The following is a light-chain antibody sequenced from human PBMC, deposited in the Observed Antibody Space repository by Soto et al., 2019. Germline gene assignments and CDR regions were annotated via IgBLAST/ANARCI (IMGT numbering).Light chain of an antibody. CDR1: RLGDKY. CDR2: QDN. CDR3: QAWDSSTGV. V-gene: IGLV3-1*01. J-gene: IGLJ1*01. Sequence: SYELTQPPSVSVSPGQTASITCSGDRLGDKYASWYQQKPGQPPVLVIYQDNKRPSGIPERFSGSNSGNTATLTISGTQAMDEADYYCQAWDSSTGVFGTGTKLTVL.